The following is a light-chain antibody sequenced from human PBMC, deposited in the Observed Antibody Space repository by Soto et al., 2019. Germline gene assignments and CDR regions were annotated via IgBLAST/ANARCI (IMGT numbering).Light chain of an antibody. CDR3: QQSGRSPHT. CDR2: GAS. V-gene: IGKV3-20*01. J-gene: IGKJ2*01. CDR1: QSVSSSY. Sequence: EIVLTQSPGTLSLSPGERATLSCRASQSVSSSYLAWYQHKPGQAPRLLIYGASSRATGIPDRFSGSGSGTDFTLTISRLEPDDFAVYYCQQSGRSPHTFGQGTKLEIK.